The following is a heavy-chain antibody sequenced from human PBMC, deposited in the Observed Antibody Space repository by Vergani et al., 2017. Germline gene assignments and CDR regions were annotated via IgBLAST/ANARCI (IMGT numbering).Heavy chain of an antibody. J-gene: IGHJ2*01. D-gene: IGHD3-10*01. CDR2: IDWDDEK. CDR1: GIPLSTSGMR. V-gene: IGHV2-70*04. Sequence: QVTLKESGPALVKPTQTLTLTCPVSGIPLSTSGMRVSWIRQPPGKAPEWLARIDWDDEKFYSPSLKTRLTISKDTSKNQVVLTMTKMDPVDTAMYYCTWLYGPTGHWYFDFWGRGTLVAVSS. CDR3: TWLYGPTGHWYFDF.